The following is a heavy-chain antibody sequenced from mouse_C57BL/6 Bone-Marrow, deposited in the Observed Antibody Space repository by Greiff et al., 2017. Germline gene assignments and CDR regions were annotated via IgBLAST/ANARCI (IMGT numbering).Heavy chain of an antibody. CDR2: IYPGGGST. CDR1: GYTFTNYW. CDR3: ARGPITTVYYFDY. D-gene: IGHD1-1*01. J-gene: IGHJ2*01. V-gene: IGHV1-63*01. Sequence: QVQLQQSGAELVRPGTSVKMSCKASGYTFTNYWIGWAQQRPGHGLEWIGVIYPGGGSTNYNAQFKGKATLTADKSSSTAYMQFSSLTSEDSAIYYCARGPITTVYYFDYWGQGTTLTVSS.